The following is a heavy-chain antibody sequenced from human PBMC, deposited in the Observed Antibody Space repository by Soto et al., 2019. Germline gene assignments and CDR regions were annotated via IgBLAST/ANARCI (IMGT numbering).Heavy chain of an antibody. V-gene: IGHV4-4*02. J-gene: IGHJ3*02. CDR3: ARYDGSGYYRTLMAAFDI. CDR2: IYHSGST. D-gene: IGHD3-22*01. Sequence: SETLSLTCAVSGDSISSSNWWSWVRQPPGKGLEWIGEIYHSGSTNYNPSLKSRVTISVDKSKNQFSLKLSSVTAADTAVYYCARYDGSGYYRTLMAAFDIWGQGTMVTVSS. CDR1: GDSISSSNW.